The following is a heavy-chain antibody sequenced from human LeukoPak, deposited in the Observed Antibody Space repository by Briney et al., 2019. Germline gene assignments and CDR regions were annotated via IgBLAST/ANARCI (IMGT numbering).Heavy chain of an antibody. D-gene: IGHD3-22*01. Sequence: ASVTVSCKASGYTFTSYAMHWVRQAPGQRLEWMGWINAGNGNTKYSQKFQGRVTITRDTSASTAYMELGSLRSEDTAVYYCATTYYYDSSGGDCDAFDIWGQGTMVTVSS. J-gene: IGHJ3*02. CDR3: ATTYYYDSSGGDCDAFDI. CDR2: INAGNGNT. CDR1: GYTFTSYA. V-gene: IGHV1-3*01.